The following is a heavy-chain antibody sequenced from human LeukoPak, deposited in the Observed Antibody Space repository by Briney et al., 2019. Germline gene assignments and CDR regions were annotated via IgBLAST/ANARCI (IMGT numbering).Heavy chain of an antibody. V-gene: IGHV1-2*02. Sequence: ASVKVSCKASGYTFTGYYIHWVRQAPGQGLEWMGWVNPNSGGTNYAQKFQGRVTMTRDTSISTAYMELRRLRSDDTAVYSCARAGVWSGYFGAKYYYMDVWGKGTTVSVSS. CDR3: ARAGVWSGYFGAKYYYMDV. J-gene: IGHJ6*03. D-gene: IGHD3-3*01. CDR1: GYTFTGYY. CDR2: VNPNSGGT.